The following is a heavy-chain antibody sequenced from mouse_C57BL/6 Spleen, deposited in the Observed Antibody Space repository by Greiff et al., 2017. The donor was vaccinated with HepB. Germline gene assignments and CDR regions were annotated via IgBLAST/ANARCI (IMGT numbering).Heavy chain of an antibody. CDR1: GYSITSGYY. D-gene: IGHD2-5*01. CDR3: ARGDSNYGGWFAY. J-gene: IGHJ3*01. CDR2: ISYDGSN. V-gene: IGHV3-6*01. Sequence: VQLKESGPGLVKPSQSLSLTCSVTGYSITSGYYWNWIRQFPGNKLEWMGYISYDGSNNYNPSLKNRISITRDTSKNQFFLKLNSVTTEDTATYYCARGDSNYGGWFAYWGQGTLVTVSA.